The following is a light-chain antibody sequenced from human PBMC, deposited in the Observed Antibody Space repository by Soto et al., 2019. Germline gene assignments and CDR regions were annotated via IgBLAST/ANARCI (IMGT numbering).Light chain of an antibody. J-gene: IGKJ1*01. Sequence: EIVLTQSPGTLSLSPGERATLSCRASQSITSSSLAWYQHKPGQAPSLLIYAASSRATGIPDRFSGSGSGTDFTLTISRLEPEDFAVYYCQQYGTSPRTFCQGTKVEIK. V-gene: IGKV3-20*01. CDR3: QQYGTSPRT. CDR2: AAS. CDR1: QSITSSS.